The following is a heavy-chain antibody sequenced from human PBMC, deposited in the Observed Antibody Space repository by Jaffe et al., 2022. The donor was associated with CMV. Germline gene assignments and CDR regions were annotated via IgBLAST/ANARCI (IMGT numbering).Heavy chain of an antibody. D-gene: IGHD1-20*01. Sequence: QVQLVQSGAEVKKPGASVKVSCKASGYTFTGYYMHWVRQAPGQGLEWMGWINPNSGGTNYAQKFQGRVTMTRDTSISTAYMELSRLRSDDTAVYYCAREYNWYDTPRGMDVWGQGTTVTVSS. J-gene: IGHJ6*02. CDR2: INPNSGGT. CDR3: AREYNWYDTPRGMDV. CDR1: GYTFTGYY. V-gene: IGHV1-2*02.